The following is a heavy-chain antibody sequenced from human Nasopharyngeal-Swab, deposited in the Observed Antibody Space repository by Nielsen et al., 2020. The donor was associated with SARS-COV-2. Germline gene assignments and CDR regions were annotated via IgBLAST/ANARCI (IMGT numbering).Heavy chain of an antibody. CDR2: INSDGSST. CDR1: GFPFSSYW. J-gene: IGHJ3*02. Sequence: GGSLRLSCAASGFPFSSYWMHWVRQAPGKGLVWVSRINSDGSSTSYADSVKGRFTISRDNAKNTLYLQMNSLRAEDTAVYYCARDRGGSCSNDAFDIWGQVTMVTVSS. CDR3: ARDRGGSCSNDAFDI. V-gene: IGHV3-74*01. D-gene: IGHD2-15*01.